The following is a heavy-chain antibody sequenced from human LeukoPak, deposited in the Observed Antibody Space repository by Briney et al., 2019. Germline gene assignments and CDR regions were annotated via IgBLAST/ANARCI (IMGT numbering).Heavy chain of an antibody. J-gene: IGHJ4*02. V-gene: IGHV4-30-4*08. CDR2: IYYSGST. D-gene: IGHD2-2*01. CDR1: GGSISSGDYY. CDR3: ARGYCSSTSCYYFDY. Sequence: SETLSLTCTVSGGSISSGDYYWSWIRQPPGKGLEWIGYIYYSGSTYYNPSLKSRVTISVDMSKNQFSLKLSSVTAADTAVYYCARGYCSSTSCYYFDYWGQGTLVTVSS.